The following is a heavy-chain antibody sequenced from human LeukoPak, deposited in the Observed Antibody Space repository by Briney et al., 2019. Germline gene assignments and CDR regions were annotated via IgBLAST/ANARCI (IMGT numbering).Heavy chain of an antibody. Sequence: GRSLRLSCAASGFTFSSYAMHWVRQAPGKGLEWVAVISYDGSNKYYADSVKGRFTISRDNSKNTLYLQMNSLRAEDMAVYYCARVSGKFYDILTGYYSCWGQGTLVTVSS. D-gene: IGHD3-9*01. V-gene: IGHV3-30-3*01. CDR3: ARVSGKFYDILTGYYSC. CDR2: ISYDGSNK. CDR1: GFTFSSYA. J-gene: IGHJ4*02.